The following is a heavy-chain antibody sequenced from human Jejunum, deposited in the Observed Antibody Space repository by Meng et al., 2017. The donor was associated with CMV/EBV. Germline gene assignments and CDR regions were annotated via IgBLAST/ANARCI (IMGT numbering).Heavy chain of an antibody. CDR1: FTFYDYA. V-gene: IGHV3-9*01. Sequence: FTFYDYAMQWVRQAPGKGLEWVSGISWNGDNIDYADSVRGRFTISRDNAKNSLYLQMNSLKAEDTAFYYCAKTLSPYDFWSGADYWGQGTLVTVSS. J-gene: IGHJ4*02. CDR3: AKTLSPYDFWSGADY. D-gene: IGHD3-3*01. CDR2: ISWNGDNI.